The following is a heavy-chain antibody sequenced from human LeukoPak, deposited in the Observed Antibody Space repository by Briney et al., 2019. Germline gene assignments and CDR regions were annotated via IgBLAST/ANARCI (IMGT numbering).Heavy chain of an antibody. J-gene: IGHJ4*02. Sequence: ASVKVSCKASGYTFTSYYMHWVRQAPGQGLEWMGIINPSGGSTSYAQKFQGRVTMTRDMSTSTVYMELSSLRSEDTAVYYCASGSGSYSSGWPGYYFDYWGQGSLVTVSS. D-gene: IGHD6-19*01. CDR2: INPSGGST. V-gene: IGHV1-46*01. CDR1: GYTFTSYY. CDR3: ASGSGSYSSGWPGYYFDY.